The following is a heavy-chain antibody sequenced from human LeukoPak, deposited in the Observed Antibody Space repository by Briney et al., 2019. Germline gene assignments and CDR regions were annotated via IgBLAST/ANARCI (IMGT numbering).Heavy chain of an antibody. CDR1: GFTFDDYA. Sequence: PGRSLRLSCAASGFTFDDYAMHWVRQAPGKGLEWVSLISWDGGSTYYADSVKGRFTISRDNSKNSLYLQMNSLRAEDTALYYCAKEGREGGSYEFDYWGQGTLVTVSS. CDR2: ISWDGGST. CDR3: AKEGREGGSYEFDY. D-gene: IGHD1-26*01. J-gene: IGHJ4*02. V-gene: IGHV3-43D*03.